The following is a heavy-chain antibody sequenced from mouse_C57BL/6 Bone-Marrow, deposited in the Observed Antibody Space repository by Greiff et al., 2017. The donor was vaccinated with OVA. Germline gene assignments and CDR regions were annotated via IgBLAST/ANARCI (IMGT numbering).Heavy chain of an antibody. Sequence: EVKLMESGGGLVQPGESLKLSCESNEYEFPSHDMSWVRKTPEKRLELVAAINSDGGSTYYPETMERRFIISRDNTKKTLYLQMSRLRSEDTALYYCARHGVQGGYFDVWGTGTTVTVSA. J-gene: IGHJ1*03. CDR1: EYEFPSHD. V-gene: IGHV5-2*01. CDR2: INSDGGST. CDR3: ARHGVQGGYFDV.